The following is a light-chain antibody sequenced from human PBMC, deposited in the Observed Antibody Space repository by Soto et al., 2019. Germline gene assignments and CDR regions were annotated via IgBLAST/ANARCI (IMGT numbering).Light chain of an antibody. Sequence: EIVLTQSPATLSASPGETATLSCRASHSVGSSLAWYQHRPGQAPRLLIQGASTRDPGVPARFSGSESGTEFTLTISGLQSEDYAVYYGQQKSDWYSFGQGTKLEIK. CDR2: GAS. CDR3: QQKSDWYS. V-gene: IGKV3-15*01. CDR1: HSVGSS. J-gene: IGKJ2*03.